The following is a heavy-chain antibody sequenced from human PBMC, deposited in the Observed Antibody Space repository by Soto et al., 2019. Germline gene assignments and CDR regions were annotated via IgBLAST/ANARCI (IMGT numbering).Heavy chain of an antibody. Sequence: GGSLRLSCAASGFTFSSYGMHWVRQAPGKGLEWVAVILYDGSNKYYADSVKGRFTISRDNSKNTLYLQMNSLRAEDTAVYYCAKTLGRDLYYYYGMDVWGQGTTVTVSS. J-gene: IGHJ6*02. V-gene: IGHV3-30*18. D-gene: IGHD2-15*01. CDR2: ILYDGSNK. CDR1: GFTFSSYG. CDR3: AKTLGRDLYYYYGMDV.